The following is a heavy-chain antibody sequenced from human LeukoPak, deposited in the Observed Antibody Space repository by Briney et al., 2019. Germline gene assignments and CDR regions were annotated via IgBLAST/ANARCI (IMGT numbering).Heavy chain of an antibody. J-gene: IGHJ4*02. V-gene: IGHV1-58*02. D-gene: IGHD3-22*01. CDR2: IVVGSGNT. CDR3: AADAHYYDSSGYSAY. CDR1: GFTFTRSA. Sequence: GTSVKVSCKASGFTFTRSAMQWVRQARGQRLEWIGWIVVGSGNTNYAQKFQERVTITRDMSTSTAYMELSSLRSEDTAVYYCAADAHYYDSSGYSAYWGQGTLVTVSP.